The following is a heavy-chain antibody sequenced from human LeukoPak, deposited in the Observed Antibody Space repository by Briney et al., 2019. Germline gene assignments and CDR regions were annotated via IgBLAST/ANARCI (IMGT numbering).Heavy chain of an antibody. V-gene: IGHV4-59*01. CDR2: IYYSGST. CDR3: ARSGIAVAGTPSGLDY. Sequence: SETLSLTCTVSGGSISSYYWSWIRQPPGKGLEWIGYIYYSGSTNYNPSLKSRVTISVDTSKNQFSLKLSSVTAADTAVYYCARSGIAVAGTPSGLDYWGQGTLVTVSS. CDR1: GGSISSYY. D-gene: IGHD6-19*01. J-gene: IGHJ4*02.